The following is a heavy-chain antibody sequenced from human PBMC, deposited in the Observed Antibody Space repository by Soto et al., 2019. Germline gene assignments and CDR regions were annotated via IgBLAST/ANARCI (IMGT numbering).Heavy chain of an antibody. CDR1: GYSFTSYW. CDR2: FYPGDSDT. V-gene: IGHV5-51*01. CDR3: ARRGIAVANYYYYGMDV. Sequence: GESLKISCKGSGYSFTSYWIGWVRQMPGKGLEWMGIFYPGDSDTRYSPSFQGQVTISADKSISTAYLQWSSLKASDTAMYYCARRGIAVANYYYYGMDVWGQGTTVTVSS. J-gene: IGHJ6*02. D-gene: IGHD6-19*01.